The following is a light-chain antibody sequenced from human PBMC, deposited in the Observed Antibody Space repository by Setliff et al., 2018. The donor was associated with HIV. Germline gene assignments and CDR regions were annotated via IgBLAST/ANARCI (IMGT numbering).Light chain of an antibody. J-gene: IGLJ1*01. CDR3: SSYTSSSTRV. CDR2: EVS. CDR1: ISDVGGYNY. Sequence: QFALAQPASVSGSPGQSITISCTGTISDVGGYNYVSWYQHHPGKAPKLLIYEVSNRPSWVSNRFSGSKSGNTASLTISGLQPEDEADYFCSSYTSSSTRVFGTGTKVTVL. V-gene: IGLV2-14*01.